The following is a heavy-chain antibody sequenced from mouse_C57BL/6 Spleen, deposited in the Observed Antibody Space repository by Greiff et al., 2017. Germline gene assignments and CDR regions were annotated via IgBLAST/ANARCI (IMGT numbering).Heavy chain of an antibody. CDR3: AKTGSTMVTTGYYYAMDY. V-gene: IGHV2-5*01. CDR1: GFSLTSYG. D-gene: IGHD2-2*01. Sequence: VQLQQSGPGLVQPSQSLSITCTVSGFSLTSYGVHWVRQSPGKGLEWLGVIWRGGSTDYNAAFMSILSITKDNSKSQVFFKMNSLQADDTAIYYCAKTGSTMVTTGYYYAMDYWGQGTSVTVSS. J-gene: IGHJ4*01. CDR2: IWRGGST.